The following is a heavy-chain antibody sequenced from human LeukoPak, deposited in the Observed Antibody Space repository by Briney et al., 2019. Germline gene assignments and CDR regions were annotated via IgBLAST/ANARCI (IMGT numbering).Heavy chain of an antibody. CDR2: IYYSGST. D-gene: IGHD6-19*01. J-gene: IGHJ4*02. CDR1: GGSISSSSYY. V-gene: IGHV4-39*07. Sequence: SETLSLTCTVSGGSISSSSYYWGWIRQPPGKGLEWIGSIYYSGSTYYNPSLKSRVTISVDTSKNQFSLKLSSVTAADTAVYYCARVDIAVAGTMDYWGQGTLVTVSS. CDR3: ARVDIAVAGTMDY.